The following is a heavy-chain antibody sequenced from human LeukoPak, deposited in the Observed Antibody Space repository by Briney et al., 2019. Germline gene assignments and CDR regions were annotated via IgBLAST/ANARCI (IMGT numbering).Heavy chain of an antibody. J-gene: IGHJ6*02. Sequence: GGSLRLSCAASGFTFSSYWMHWVRQAPGKGLVWVSRINSDGSSTSYAESVKGRFTISRDNSKNTLYLQMNSLRAEDTAVYYCARDYYDILTGPGGMDVWGQGTTVTVSS. D-gene: IGHD3-9*01. CDR2: INSDGSST. CDR3: ARDYYDILTGPGGMDV. V-gene: IGHV3-74*01. CDR1: GFTFSSYW.